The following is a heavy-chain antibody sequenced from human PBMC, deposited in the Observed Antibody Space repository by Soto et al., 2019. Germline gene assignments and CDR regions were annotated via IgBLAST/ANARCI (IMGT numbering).Heavy chain of an antibody. CDR1: GGSFSGYY. CDR3: ARGPPLRYFDWLPLWAFDI. V-gene: IGHV4-34*01. D-gene: IGHD3-9*01. Sequence: PSETLCLTCAVYGGSFSGYYWSWIRQPPGKGLEWIGEINHSGSTNYNPSLKSRVTISVDTSKNQFSLKLSSVTAADTAVYYCARGPPLRYFDWLPLWAFDIWGQGTMVTVSS. CDR2: INHSGST. J-gene: IGHJ3*02.